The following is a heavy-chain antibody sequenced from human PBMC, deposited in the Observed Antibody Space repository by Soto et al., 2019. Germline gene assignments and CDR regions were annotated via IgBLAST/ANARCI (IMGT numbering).Heavy chain of an antibody. Sequence: QVQLAESGGGVVQPGRSLRLSCAVSGFIFSTYTMHWVRQAPGKGLEWVAVISYDGSSKYYTDSVKGRFTISRDDSKNTLYLQMNSLRPEDTAVYYCARDLSGHYEAYWGQGTLVTVSS. V-gene: IGHV3-30-3*01. CDR3: ARDLSGHYEAY. J-gene: IGHJ4*02. CDR2: ISYDGSSK. D-gene: IGHD3-3*01. CDR1: GFIFSTYT.